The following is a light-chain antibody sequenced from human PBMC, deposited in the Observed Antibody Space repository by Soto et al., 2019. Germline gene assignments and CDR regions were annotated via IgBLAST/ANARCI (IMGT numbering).Light chain of an antibody. Sequence: DIQLTQSPSFLSASVGDRVTITCRASQGISSYLAWYQRKPGKAPKLLIYSASTLQSGVPSRFSGSGSGTEFTLTISSLPPEDFAIYYCQQFNSYPITFGQGTRLEIK. J-gene: IGKJ5*01. V-gene: IGKV1-9*01. CDR3: QQFNSYPIT. CDR2: SAS. CDR1: QGISSY.